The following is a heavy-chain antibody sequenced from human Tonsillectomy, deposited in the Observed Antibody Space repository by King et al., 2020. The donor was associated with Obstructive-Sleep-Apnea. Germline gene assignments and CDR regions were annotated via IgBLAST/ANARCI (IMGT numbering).Heavy chain of an antibody. CDR2: IKSKTDGGTT. Sequence: VQLVESGGGLVKPGGSLRLSCAASGFTFSNAWMSWVRQAPGKGLEWVGRIKSKTDGGTTDYAAPVKGRFTISRDDSKNTLYLQMNSLKTEDTAVYYCTTPNWNYAQANDPFDYWGQGTLVTVSS. CDR3: TTPNWNYAQANDPFDY. D-gene: IGHD1-7*01. V-gene: IGHV3-15*01. J-gene: IGHJ4*02. CDR1: GFTFSNAW.